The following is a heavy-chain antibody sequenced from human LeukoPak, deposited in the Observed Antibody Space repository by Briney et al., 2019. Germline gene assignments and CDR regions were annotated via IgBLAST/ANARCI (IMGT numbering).Heavy chain of an antibody. V-gene: IGHV1-18*01. Sequence: ASVKVSCKASDYTFTSYGITWVRQAPGQGLEWMGWISAYNGNTNYAQKLQGRVTMTTDTSTSTAYMELSSLRSEDTAVYYCARDLYYYDSSGYSGEGFDYWGQGTLVTVSS. D-gene: IGHD3-22*01. CDR2: ISAYNGNT. CDR3: ARDLYYYDSSGYSGEGFDY. CDR1: DYTFTSYG. J-gene: IGHJ4*02.